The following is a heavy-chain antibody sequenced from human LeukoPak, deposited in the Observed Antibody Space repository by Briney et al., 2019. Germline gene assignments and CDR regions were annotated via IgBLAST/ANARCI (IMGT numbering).Heavy chain of an antibody. D-gene: IGHD3-10*01. V-gene: IGHV3-30*03. Sequence: PGRSLRLSCAASGFTFSSYGMHWVRQAPGKGLEWVAVISYDGSNKYYADSVKGRFTISRDNSKNTLYLQMNSLRAEDTAVYYCAADYHGSGSYFYYYYYGMDVWGQGTTVTVSS. CDR2: ISYDGSNK. J-gene: IGHJ6*02. CDR3: AADYHGSGSYFYYYYYGMDV. CDR1: GFTFSSYG.